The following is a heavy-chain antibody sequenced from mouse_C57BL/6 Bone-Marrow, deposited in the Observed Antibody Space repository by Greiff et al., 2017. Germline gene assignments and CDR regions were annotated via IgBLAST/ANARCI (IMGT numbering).Heavy chain of an antibody. CDR1: GFTFTSYS. V-gene: IGHV5-4*01. CDR2: ISDGGSCT. Sequence: EVHLVESGGGLVKPGASLKLSCAASGFTFTSYSMSWVRQTPGKRLEWVATISDGGSCTYYPDNVKGRFTLSRDNAKNNLYLQMSHLKSEDAAMYYCARDRWLLHFDYWGQGTTLTVSS. D-gene: IGHD2-3*01. CDR3: ARDRWLLHFDY. J-gene: IGHJ2*01.